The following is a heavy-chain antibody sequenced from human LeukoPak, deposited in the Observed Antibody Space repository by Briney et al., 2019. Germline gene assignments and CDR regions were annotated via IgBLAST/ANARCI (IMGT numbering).Heavy chain of an antibody. CDR2: IYHSGST. Sequence: SQTLSLTCTVSGGSISSGGYYWSWIRQPPGKGLEWIGYIYHSGSTYYNPSLKSRVTISVDRSKNQFSLKLSSVTAADTAVYYCARQADSGSYYDPFQHWGQGTLVTVSS. CDR1: GGSISSGGYY. CDR3: ARQADSGSYYDPFQH. J-gene: IGHJ1*01. V-gene: IGHV4-30-2*01. D-gene: IGHD1-26*01.